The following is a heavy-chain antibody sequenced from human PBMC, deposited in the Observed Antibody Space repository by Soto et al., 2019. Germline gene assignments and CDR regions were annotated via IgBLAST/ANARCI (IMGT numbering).Heavy chain of an antibody. V-gene: IGHV4-30-2*06. CDR1: GGSITSGGYA. CDR2: IYQGGSA. Sequence: SETLSLTCAVSGGSITSGGYAWSWIRQSPGQALEWIGYIYQGGSAFYNPSLKPRVTIFLDRSKNQFSLNLTSVTAADTAVYYCARSFYGVDLSGQGTPVRVYS. J-gene: IGHJ6*02. CDR3: ARSFYGVDL.